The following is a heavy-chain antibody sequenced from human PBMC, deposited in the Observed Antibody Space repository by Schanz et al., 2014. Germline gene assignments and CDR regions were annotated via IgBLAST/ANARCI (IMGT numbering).Heavy chain of an antibody. J-gene: IGHJ6*03. CDR1: GFTFSTYY. D-gene: IGHD2-21*02. CDR2: ISSSSSYI. Sequence: EAQLVESGGGLVKPGGSPRLSCAASGFTFSTYYMNWVRQAPGKGLEWVSSISSSSSYISYADSVKGRFTISRDNAKNALYLQMNSLRAEDTAVYYCARPSDSSWYMDVWGKGTTVTVSS. V-gene: IGHV3-21*02. CDR3: ARPSDSSWYMDV.